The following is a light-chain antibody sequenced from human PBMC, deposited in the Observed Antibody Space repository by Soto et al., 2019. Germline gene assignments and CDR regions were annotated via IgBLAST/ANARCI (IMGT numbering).Light chain of an antibody. CDR1: SSNIGAGYD. Sequence: QAVVTQPPSVSGAPGQRVTISCTGSSSNIGAGYDVHWYQQLPGTAPKLLIYGNSNRPSGVPDRFSGSKSCTSASLAITGLQAEDEAYYYCQSYDSSLSAVVFGGGTKLTVL. CDR3: QSYDSSLSAVV. CDR2: GNS. J-gene: IGLJ2*01. V-gene: IGLV1-40*01.